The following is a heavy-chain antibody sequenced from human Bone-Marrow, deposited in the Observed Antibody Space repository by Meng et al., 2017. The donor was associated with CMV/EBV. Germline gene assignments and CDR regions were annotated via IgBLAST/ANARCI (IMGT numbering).Heavy chain of an antibody. CDR2: INPNSGST. CDR1: EYTFSGYY. J-gene: IGHJ6*02. V-gene: IGHV1-2*02. D-gene: IGHD6-13*01. Sequence: ASVKVSCKAAEYTFSGYYMHWVRQAPGQGLEWMGWINPNSGSTNYAQKLQDRVTMTRDTSIGTADMELNRLSSDDTAVYYCARDRGSRYYGVYGMDVWGQGTTVTVSS. CDR3: ARDRGSRYYGVYGMDV.